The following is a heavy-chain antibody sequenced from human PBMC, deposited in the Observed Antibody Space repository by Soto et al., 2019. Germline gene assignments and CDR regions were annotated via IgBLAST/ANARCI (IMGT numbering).Heavy chain of an antibody. Sequence: SETLSLTCTVSGGSISSSSFHWGWIRQPPGKGLEWIGSIYYSGSTYYSPSLKSRVTISVDTSKNQFSLKLISVTTADTAVYFCAREGNLGRWIQPLDSWGQGTLVTVSS. V-gene: IGHV4-39*07. CDR1: GGSISSSSFH. CDR3: AREGNLGRWIQPLDS. J-gene: IGHJ4*02. CDR2: IYYSGST. D-gene: IGHD2-2*03.